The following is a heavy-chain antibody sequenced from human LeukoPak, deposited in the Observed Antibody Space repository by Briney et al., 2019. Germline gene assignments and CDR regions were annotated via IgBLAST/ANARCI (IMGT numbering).Heavy chain of an antibody. CDR3: ARWGQQSFDC. J-gene: IGHJ4*02. CDR1: GASMNNSY. V-gene: IGHV4-4*07. Sequence: SETLSLTCTVSGASMNNSYWSWIRQPAGKGLEWIGRIYTSGSTNYNPSLKSRVTMSVDTSKNQFSLKLSSVTAADTAVYYCARWGQQSFDCWGQGTLVTVSA. CDR2: IYTSGST. D-gene: IGHD6-13*01.